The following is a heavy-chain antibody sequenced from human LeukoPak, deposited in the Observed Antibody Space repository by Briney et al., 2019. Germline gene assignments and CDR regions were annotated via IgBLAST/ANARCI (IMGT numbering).Heavy chain of an antibody. V-gene: IGHV3-23*01. Sequence: GGSLRLSCAASGFTVSAYAMAWVRQAPGKGLEWVSTIYDDNTYYADSVKGRFAISTDNSKNTLYLQMNSLRVEDTAAYYCAKGSYYDSSGSFYFDYWGQGTLVTVSS. CDR3: AKGSYYDSSGSFYFDY. CDR2: IYDDNT. J-gene: IGHJ4*02. CDR1: GFTVSAYA. D-gene: IGHD3-22*01.